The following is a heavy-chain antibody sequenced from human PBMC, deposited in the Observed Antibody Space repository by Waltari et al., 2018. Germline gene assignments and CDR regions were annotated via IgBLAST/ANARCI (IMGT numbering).Heavy chain of an antibody. J-gene: IGHJ1*01. Sequence: QVQLVQSGAEVKKPGSSVKVSCKASGYTFTGYYMHWVRQAPGQGLEWMGRINPNSGGTNYAQKFQGRVTMTRDTSISTAYMELSRLRSDDTAVYYCARSGGDSSSWYIYFQHWGQGTLVTVSS. D-gene: IGHD6-13*01. V-gene: IGHV1-2*06. CDR1: GYTFTGYY. CDR3: ARSGGDSSSWYIYFQH. CDR2: INPNSGGT.